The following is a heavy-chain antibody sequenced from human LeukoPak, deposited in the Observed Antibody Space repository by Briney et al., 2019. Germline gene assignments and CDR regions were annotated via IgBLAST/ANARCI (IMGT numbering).Heavy chain of an antibody. D-gene: IGHD6-13*01. Sequence: GGSPRLSFTPSGFTFGDYAMSWVRQAPGKGLEWVGFIRSKAYGGTTEYAASVKGRFTISRDDSKSIAYLQMNSLKTEDTAVYYCTRDVSVIAAAGTRDFDDWGQGTLVTVSS. CDR1: GFTFGDYA. CDR3: TRDVSVIAAAGTRDFDD. V-gene: IGHV3-49*04. CDR2: IRSKAYGGTT. J-gene: IGHJ4*02.